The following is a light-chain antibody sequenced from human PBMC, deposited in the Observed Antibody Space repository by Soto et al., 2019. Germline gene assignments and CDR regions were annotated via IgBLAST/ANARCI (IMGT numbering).Light chain of an antibody. Sequence: QSVLTQPPSASGTPGQRVTISCSGSSSNIGSNSVNWYQQLPGTAPKLLIYNNHQRPSGVPDRFSGSKSGTSASLAISGLQSEDEADYYCAAWDDSGPWVFGGGTKVTVL. V-gene: IGLV1-44*01. CDR2: NNH. J-gene: IGLJ3*02. CDR1: SSNIGSNS. CDR3: AAWDDSGPWV.